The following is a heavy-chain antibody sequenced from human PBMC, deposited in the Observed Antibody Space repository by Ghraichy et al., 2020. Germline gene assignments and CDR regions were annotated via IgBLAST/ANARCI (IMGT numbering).Heavy chain of an antibody. D-gene: IGHD1-26*01. V-gene: IGHV3-66*01. Sequence: GGSLRLSCAASGFTFSSYYMSWVRQAPGKGLEWVSVIYSGGSTYYSDSVKGRFTISRDNSKNTLYLQMNSLRAADTAVYYCARRGGGSYFGGHLDYWGQGTLVTVSS. J-gene: IGHJ4*02. CDR1: GFTFSSYY. CDR3: ARRGGGSYFGGHLDY. CDR2: IYSGGST.